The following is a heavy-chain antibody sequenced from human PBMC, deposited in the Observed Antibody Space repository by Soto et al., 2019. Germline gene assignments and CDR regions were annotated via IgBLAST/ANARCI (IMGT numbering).Heavy chain of an antibody. CDR1: GFTFGTTD. D-gene: IGHD3-10*01. V-gene: IGHV3-23*01. J-gene: IGHJ5*02. CDR3: VKNSGWFNT. CDR2: IDGRGGIT. Sequence: QLLQSGGGLVQPGGSLTLSCAASGFTFGTTDMSWVRQAPGEGLEWVSTIDGRGGITYYADSVKGRFTISRDNSMNTVYLQMNSLRGDDTALYYCVKNSGWFNTWGQGALVTVSS.